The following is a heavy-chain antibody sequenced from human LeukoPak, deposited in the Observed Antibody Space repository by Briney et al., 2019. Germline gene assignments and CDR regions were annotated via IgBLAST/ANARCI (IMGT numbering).Heavy chain of an antibody. CDR2: IYHSGST. V-gene: IGHV4-38-2*02. D-gene: IGHD3-22*01. J-gene: IGHJ3*02. CDR1: GYSISSGYY. CDR3: ASAYYYDSSGYYGVSQGAFDI. Sequence: PSETLSLTCTVSGYSISSGYYWGWIRQPPGKGLEWIGSIYHSGSTYYNPSLKSRVTISVDRSKNQFSLKLSSVTAADTAVYYCASAYYYDSSGYYGVSQGAFDIWGQGTMVTVSS.